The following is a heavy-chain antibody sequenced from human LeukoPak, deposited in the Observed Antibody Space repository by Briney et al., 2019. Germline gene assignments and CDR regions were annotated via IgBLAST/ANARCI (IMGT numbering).Heavy chain of an antibody. CDR2: IDPNSGGT. CDR3: ARVLHVNYAAFDI. V-gene: IGHV1-2*02. CDR1: GYTFSGYY. J-gene: IGHJ3*02. Sequence: GASVKVSCKASGYTFSGYYLHWVRQAPGQGLEWMGWIDPNSGGTNYAQNFQGRITMTRDTSINTDYIELSRLRSDDTAVYYCARVLHVNYAAFDIWGQGTMVIVSS. D-gene: IGHD4-11*01.